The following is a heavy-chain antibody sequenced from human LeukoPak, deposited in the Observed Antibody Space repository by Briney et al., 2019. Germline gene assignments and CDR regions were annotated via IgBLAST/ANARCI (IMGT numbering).Heavy chain of an antibody. CDR3: ARVARFYPSSGWWVAFDY. CDR1: GYTFTSYG. J-gene: IGHJ4*02. Sequence: ASVKVSCKASGYTFTSYGISWVRQAPGQGLEWMGWISAYNGNTNYAQKLQGRVTVTTDTSTSTAYMELRSLRSDDTAVYYCARVARFYPSSGWWVAFDYWGQGTLVTVSS. V-gene: IGHV1-18*01. CDR2: ISAYNGNT. D-gene: IGHD6-19*01.